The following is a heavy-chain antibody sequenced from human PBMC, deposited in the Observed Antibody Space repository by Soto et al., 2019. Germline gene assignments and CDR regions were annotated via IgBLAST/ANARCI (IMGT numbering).Heavy chain of an antibody. Sequence: QVQLVQSGAEVRKPGASVKVSCKASGYTFSSHGIIWVRQAPGQGLEWMGWISGYNGNAKYAQRFQGRVTMTTDTSTSTVYMDLRSVGYDDSVVYYCAREGSYGWYDFWGQGTLVTVSS. CDR1: GYTFSSHG. J-gene: IGHJ5*01. V-gene: IGHV1-18*01. CDR3: AREGSYGWYDF. D-gene: IGHD2-15*01. CDR2: ISGYNGNA.